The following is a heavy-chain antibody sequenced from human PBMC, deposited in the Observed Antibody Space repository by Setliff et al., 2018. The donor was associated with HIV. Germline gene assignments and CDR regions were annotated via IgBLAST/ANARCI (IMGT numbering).Heavy chain of an antibody. J-gene: IGHJ4*02. Sequence: SETLSLTCTVSGASISSGSYYWSWIRQPAGKGLEWIGHIYTSGSTNYSPSLKSRVTISVDTSKNQFSLKLTSVTAADTAVYYCARLSGDYYYFDYWGQGTLVTVSS. CDR3: ARLSGDYYYFDY. D-gene: IGHD2-21*02. CDR2: IYTSGST. V-gene: IGHV4-61*09. CDR1: GASISSGSYY.